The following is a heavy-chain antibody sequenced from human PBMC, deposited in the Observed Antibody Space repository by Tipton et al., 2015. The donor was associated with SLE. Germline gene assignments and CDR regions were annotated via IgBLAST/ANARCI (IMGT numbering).Heavy chain of an antibody. CDR2: IIPIFGTA. D-gene: IGHD3-10*01. V-gene: IGHV1-69*01. Sequence: QSGAEVKKPGSSVKVSCKASGGTFSNYAISWVRQAPGQGLEWMGGIIPIFGTANYAQKFQGRVTITADESTRTAYMELSSLRSEDTAVYYCAAGYYYGSGSFLLFDYWGQGTLVTVSS. CDR1: GGTFSNYA. CDR3: AAGYYYGSGSFLLFDY. J-gene: IGHJ4*02.